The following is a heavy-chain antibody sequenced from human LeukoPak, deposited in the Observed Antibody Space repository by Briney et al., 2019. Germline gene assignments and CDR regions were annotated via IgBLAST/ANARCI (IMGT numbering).Heavy chain of an antibody. D-gene: IGHD6-13*01. CDR3: ARGRAAAAPFDY. CDR1: GFTVSSNY. V-gene: IGHV3-53*01. Sequence: GGSLRLSCAASGFTVSSNYMSWVRQAPGKGLEWVSVIYSGGSTYYADSVKGRFTISRDNSKKTLYLQMNSLRAEDTAVYYCARGRAAAAPFDYWGQGTLVTVSS. J-gene: IGHJ4*02. CDR2: IYSGGST.